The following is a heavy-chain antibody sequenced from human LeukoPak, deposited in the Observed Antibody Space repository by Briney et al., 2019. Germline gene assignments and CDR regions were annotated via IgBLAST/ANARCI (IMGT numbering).Heavy chain of an antibody. CDR3: ARVAYSSSSEDY. D-gene: IGHD6-6*01. CDR1: GFTFSSYS. Sequence: GGSLRLSCAASGFTFSSYSMNWVRQAPGKGLEWVSSISSSSSYIYYADSVKGRFTISRDPAKNSLYLQMNSLRAEDTAVYYCARVAYSSSSEDYWGQGTLVTVSS. V-gene: IGHV3-21*01. CDR2: ISSSSSYI. J-gene: IGHJ4*02.